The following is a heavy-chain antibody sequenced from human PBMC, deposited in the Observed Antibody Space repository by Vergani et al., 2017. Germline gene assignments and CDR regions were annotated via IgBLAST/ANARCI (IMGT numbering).Heavy chain of an antibody. CDR2: INPNSGGT. J-gene: IGHJ6*02. V-gene: IGHV1-2*02. CDR3: ARVLHVTRPIYYYYGMDV. CDR1: GYTFTGYY. Sequence: QVQLVQSGAEVKKPGASVKVSCKASGYTFTGYYMHWVRQAPGQGLEWMGWINPNSGGTNYAQKFQGRVTMTRDTSISAAYMELSRLRSDDTAVYYCARVLHVTRPIYYYYGMDVWGQGTTVTVSS. D-gene: IGHD2-21*02.